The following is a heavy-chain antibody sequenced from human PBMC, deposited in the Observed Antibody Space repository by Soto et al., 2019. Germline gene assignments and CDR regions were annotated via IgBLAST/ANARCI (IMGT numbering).Heavy chain of an antibody. CDR3: ATDPSIAVAGTGVGGFDI. CDR1: GFTFSNAW. CDR2: IKSKTDGEAT. Sequence: GGSLRLSCAASGFTFSNAWMSWVRQAPGKGLEWVGRIKSKTDGEATDYAAPVKGRFTISRDDSKNTLYLQMNSLKTEDTAVYYCATDPSIAVAGTGVGGFDIWGQGTMVTVSS. D-gene: IGHD6-19*01. V-gene: IGHV3-15*01. J-gene: IGHJ3*02.